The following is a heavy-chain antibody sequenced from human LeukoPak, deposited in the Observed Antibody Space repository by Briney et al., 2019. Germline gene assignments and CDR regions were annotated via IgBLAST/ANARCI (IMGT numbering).Heavy chain of an antibody. CDR1: GFSFTNYW. CDR3: ARPRSAYSTGACDI. Sequence: GESLKISCKSSGFSFTNYWIAWVRQMPGKGLEWMGIIYPGDSDTRYSPSFQGQVTISVDKSISTAYLQWSSLMASDTAMYYCARPRSAYSTGACDIWGQGTLVTVSS. D-gene: IGHD3-3*01. V-gene: IGHV5-51*01. CDR2: IYPGDSDT. J-gene: IGHJ3*02.